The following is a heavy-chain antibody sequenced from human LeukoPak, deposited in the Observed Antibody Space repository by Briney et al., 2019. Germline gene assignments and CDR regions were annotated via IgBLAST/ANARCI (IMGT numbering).Heavy chain of an antibody. CDR1: GFTFSSYA. D-gene: IGHD1-14*01. J-gene: IGHJ4*02. CDR2: FSGSGGNT. CDR3: AKSGINRFDY. Sequence: GGSLRLSCAASGFTFSSYAMSWVRQAPGKGLEWVSTFSGSGGNTYYADSVKGRFTISRDNSKNTLYLQMNSLRAEDTAVYYCAKSGINRFDYWGQGTLVTVSS. V-gene: IGHV3-23*01.